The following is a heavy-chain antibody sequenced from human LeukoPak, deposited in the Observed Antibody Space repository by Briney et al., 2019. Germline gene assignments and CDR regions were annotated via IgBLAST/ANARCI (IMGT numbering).Heavy chain of an antibody. CDR2: ISDDGTNK. CDR3: ARDCCGEWYFFDL. CDR1: GFPFNNYV. Sequence: GRSLRLSCAASGFPFNNYVMHWVRQAPGKGLEWVAFISDDGTNKYYTDSVKGRFTISRDNSKNTLYLQMNSLRAEDTAVYYRARDCCGEWYFFDLWGQGTLVTVSS. D-gene: IGHD3-10*01. V-gene: IGHV3-30-3*01. J-gene: IGHJ4*02.